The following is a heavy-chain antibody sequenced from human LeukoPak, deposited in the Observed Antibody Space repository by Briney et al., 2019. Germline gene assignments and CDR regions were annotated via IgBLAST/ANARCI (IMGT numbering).Heavy chain of an antibody. Sequence: LSLTCSVSGYSISSGYYWGWIRQPPGKGLEWVSYISSSGSTIYYADSVKGRFTISRDNAKNSLYLQMNSLRAEDTAVYYCAREKIYGSGTTFDYWGQGTLVTVSS. D-gene: IGHD3-10*01. V-gene: IGHV3-11*01. J-gene: IGHJ4*02. CDR2: ISSSGSTI. CDR1: GYSISSGYY. CDR3: AREKIYGSGTTFDY.